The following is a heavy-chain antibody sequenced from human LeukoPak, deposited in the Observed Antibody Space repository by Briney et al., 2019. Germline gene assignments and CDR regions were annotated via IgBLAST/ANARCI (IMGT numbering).Heavy chain of an antibody. CDR3: ARDPKYGDLDY. V-gene: IGHV3-74*01. J-gene: IGHJ4*02. CDR1: GVAVSGYW. CDR2: INSDGSST. D-gene: IGHD4-17*01. Sequence: GGSLRLSCAAFGVAVSGYWMNWVRQAPGKGLVWVARINSDGSSTSHADSVRGRFTISRDNAKNTLYLQMNSLRVDDTAVYYCARDPKYGDLDYWGLGTLVTVSS.